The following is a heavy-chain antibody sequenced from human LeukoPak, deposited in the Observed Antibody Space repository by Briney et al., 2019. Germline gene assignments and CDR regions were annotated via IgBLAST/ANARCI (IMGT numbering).Heavy chain of an antibody. CDR3: ARVGDGAFDI. Sequence: PSETLSLTCTVSGGSISTYYWSWIRQSPGKGLEWIGYIYYSGNTNDNPSLRSRVTMSVDTTKNQFSLKLSSVTAADTAVYYCARVGDGAFDIWGQGTMVTVFS. CDR2: IYYSGNT. V-gene: IGHV4-59*01. D-gene: IGHD3-16*01. J-gene: IGHJ3*02. CDR1: GGSISTYY.